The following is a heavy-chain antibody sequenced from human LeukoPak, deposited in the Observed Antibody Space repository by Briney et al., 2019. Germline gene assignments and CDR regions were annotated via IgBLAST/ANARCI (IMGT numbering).Heavy chain of an antibody. D-gene: IGHD3-3*01. Sequence: GGSLRLSCAASGFTFSSYGMHWVRQAPGKGLEWVAVISYEGSNKYYADSVKGRFTISRDNSKNTLYLQMNSLRAEDTAVYYCAKEQSLRFLEWLPTNYYYYGMDVWGQGTTVTVSS. CDR2: ISYEGSNK. V-gene: IGHV3-30*18. CDR3: AKEQSLRFLEWLPTNYYYYGMDV. J-gene: IGHJ6*02. CDR1: GFTFSSYG.